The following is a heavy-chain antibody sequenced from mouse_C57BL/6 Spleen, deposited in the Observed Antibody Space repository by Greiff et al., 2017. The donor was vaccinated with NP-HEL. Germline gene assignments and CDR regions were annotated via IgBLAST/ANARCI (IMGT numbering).Heavy chain of an antibody. CDR3: ARRNDYFDY. V-gene: IGHV1-52*01. D-gene: IGHD2-3*01. Sequence: QVQLQQSGAELVRPGSSVQLSCKASGYTFTSYWMHWVKQRPIQGLEWIGNIAPSDSETHYNQKFKDKATLTVDKSSSTAYMQLSSLTSEDSAVYYCARRNDYFDYWGQGTTLTVSS. J-gene: IGHJ2*01. CDR2: IAPSDSET. CDR1: GYTFTSYW.